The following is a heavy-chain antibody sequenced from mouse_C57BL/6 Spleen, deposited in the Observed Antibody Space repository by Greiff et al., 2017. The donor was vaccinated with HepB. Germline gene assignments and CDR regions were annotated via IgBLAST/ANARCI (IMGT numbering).Heavy chain of an antibody. CDR2: INPYNGGT. V-gene: IGHV1-19*01. CDR1: GYTFTDYY. J-gene: IGHJ4*01. CDR3: ALLLRAYAMDY. D-gene: IGHD1-1*01. Sequence: EVQLQQSGPVLVKPGASVKMSCKASGYTFTDYYMNWVKQSHGKSLEWIGVINPYNGGTSYNQKFKGKATLTVDKSSSTAYMELNSLTSEDSAVYYCALLLRAYAMDYWGQGTSVTVSS.